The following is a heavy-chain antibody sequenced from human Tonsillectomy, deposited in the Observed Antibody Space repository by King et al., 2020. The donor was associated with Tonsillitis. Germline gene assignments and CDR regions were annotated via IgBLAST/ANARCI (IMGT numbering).Heavy chain of an antibody. CDR2: ISFDGSNK. Sequence: VQLVESGGGVVQPGRSLRLSCAASGFTFSSYAMHWVRQAPGKGLEWVAIISFDGSNKYYADSVKGRFTISRDNSKNTPYLQMNRLRAEDTAVYYCAREWAYYGMDVWGQGTTVTVSS. D-gene: IGHD1-26*01. J-gene: IGHJ6*02. CDR1: GFTFSSYA. CDR3: AREWAYYGMDV. V-gene: IGHV3-30*04.